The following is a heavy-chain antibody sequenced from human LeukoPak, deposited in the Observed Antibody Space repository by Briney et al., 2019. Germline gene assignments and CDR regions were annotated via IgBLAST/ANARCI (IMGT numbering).Heavy chain of an antibody. D-gene: IGHD2-2*01. Sequence: SETLSLTCTVSGGSISSGGYYWSWLRQHPGKGLEWIGYIYYSGSTYYNPSLKSRVTISVDTFKNQFSLKLSSVTVADTAVYYCARGTSSFDDNWFDPWGQGTLVTVSS. J-gene: IGHJ5*02. CDR3: ARGTSSFDDNWFDP. CDR1: GGSISSGGYY. CDR2: IYYSGST. V-gene: IGHV4-31*03.